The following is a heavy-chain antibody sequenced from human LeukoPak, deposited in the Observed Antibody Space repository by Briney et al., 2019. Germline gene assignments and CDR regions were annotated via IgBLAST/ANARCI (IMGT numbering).Heavy chain of an antibody. V-gene: IGHV3-53*05. CDR2: IYSGGST. Sequence: GGSLRLSCAASGFTVSSNYMSWVRQAPGRGLEWVSVIYSGGSTYYADSVKGRFTISRDNSKNTLYLQMNSLRAEDTAVYYCARDGDTAMASYYYYYMDVWGKGTTVTVSS. D-gene: IGHD5-18*01. CDR1: GFTVSSNY. CDR3: ARDGDTAMASYYYYYMDV. J-gene: IGHJ6*03.